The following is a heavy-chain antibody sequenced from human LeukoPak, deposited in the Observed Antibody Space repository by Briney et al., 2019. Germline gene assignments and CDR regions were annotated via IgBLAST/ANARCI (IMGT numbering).Heavy chain of an antibody. V-gene: IGHV3-23*01. J-gene: IGHJ4*02. CDR2: TSGSGGST. CDR3: AKPDYGEGDY. Sequence: GGSLRLSCAAFGFTFSSYAMSWVRQAPGKGLEWVSATSGSGGSTYYADSVKGRFTISRDNSKNTLYLQMNSLRAEDTAVYYCAKPDYGEGDYWGQGTLVTVSS. CDR1: GFTFSSYA. D-gene: IGHD4-17*01.